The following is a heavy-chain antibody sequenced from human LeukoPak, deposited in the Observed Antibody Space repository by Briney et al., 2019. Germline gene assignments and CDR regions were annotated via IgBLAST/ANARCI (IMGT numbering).Heavy chain of an antibody. CDR1: GYTFTGYY. J-gene: IGHJ5*02. V-gene: IGHV1-2*02. D-gene: IGHD2-2*01. CDR2: INPKSGGT. CDR3: ARAGGSESSTNFKWFDP. Sequence: ASVKVSCKASGYTFTGYYMHWVRQAPGQGPEWMGWINPKSGGTNYAQKFQGRVTMTRDTSISTAYMELSRLTSDDTAVYYCARAGGSESSTNFKWFDPWGQGTLVTVSS.